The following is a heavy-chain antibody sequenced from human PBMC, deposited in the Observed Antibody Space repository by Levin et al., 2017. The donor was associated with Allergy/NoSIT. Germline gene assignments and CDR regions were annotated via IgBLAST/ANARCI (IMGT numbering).Heavy chain of an antibody. CDR3: ARDRYYAFDY. CDR2: IRVSGSSM. J-gene: IGHJ4*02. D-gene: IGHD3-22*01. CDR1: GFTFSTYT. Sequence: PGGSLRLSCAASGFTFSTYTMNWVRQAPGKGLEWLSNIRVSGSSMYYADSVKGRFTISRDNARNSLYLQMNSLRAEDTAVYYCARDRYYAFDYWGQGTLVTVSS. V-gene: IGHV3-48*01.